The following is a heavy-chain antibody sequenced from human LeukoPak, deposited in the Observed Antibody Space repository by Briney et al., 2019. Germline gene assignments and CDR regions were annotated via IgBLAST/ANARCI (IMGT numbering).Heavy chain of an antibody. V-gene: IGHV3-21*01. CDR2: ISSSSSYI. CDR3: ARDPHYYDTTADY. J-gene: IGHJ4*02. Sequence: PGGSLRLSCAASGFTFSSYSMNWVRQAPGKGLEWVSSISSSSSYIYYADSVKGRFTISRDNAKNSLYLQMNSLRAEDMAVYYCARDPHYYDTTADYWGQGTLVTVSS. D-gene: IGHD3-22*01. CDR1: GFTFSSYS.